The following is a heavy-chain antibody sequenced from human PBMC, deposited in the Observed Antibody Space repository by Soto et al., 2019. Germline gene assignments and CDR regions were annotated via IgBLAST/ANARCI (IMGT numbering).Heavy chain of an antibody. CDR3: VPGSSGTRGEDS. Sequence: GGSLRLSCAASGITFSNHAMTWVRQAPGKGLEWVSSVSENGDVTYYADSVKGRFTISRDNSRNTLYLQVNSLRAEDTAVYYCVPGSSGTRGEDSWGPGALVTVSS. CDR1: GITFSNHA. D-gene: IGHD1-1*01. J-gene: IGHJ4*02. V-gene: IGHV3-23*01. CDR2: VSENGDVT.